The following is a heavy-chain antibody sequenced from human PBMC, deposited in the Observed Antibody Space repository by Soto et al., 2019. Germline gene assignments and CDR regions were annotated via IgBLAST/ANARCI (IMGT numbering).Heavy chain of an antibody. J-gene: IGHJ4*02. D-gene: IGHD5-12*01. V-gene: IGHV3-23*01. CDR2: IGGDGEST. Sequence: GWSLRLSCAASGFTFSRYAMSWVRQIPGKGLECVSAIGGDGESTHYADSVKGRFTISRDNSKNTLYLQLNSLRAEDTAVYYCARDMGRDGYNNFDYWGQGTLVTVSS. CDR1: GFTFSRYA. CDR3: ARDMGRDGYNNFDY.